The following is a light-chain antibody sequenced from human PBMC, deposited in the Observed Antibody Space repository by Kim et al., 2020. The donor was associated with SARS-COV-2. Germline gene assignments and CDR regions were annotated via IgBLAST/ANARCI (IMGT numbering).Light chain of an antibody. J-gene: IGKJ3*01. Sequence: EIVLTQSPATLSSSPGERATLSCRASQNINYYLAWYQQKPGQAPRLLFYDASNRATGVPARFSGSGSGTDFTLTISSLEPEDFAVYYCQLRQRDNWPFFGPGTTVDIK. CDR3: QLRQRDNWPF. V-gene: IGKV3-11*01. CDR2: DAS. CDR1: QNINYY.